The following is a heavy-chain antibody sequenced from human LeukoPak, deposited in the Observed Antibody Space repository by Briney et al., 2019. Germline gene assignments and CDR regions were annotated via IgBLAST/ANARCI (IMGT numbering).Heavy chain of an antibody. Sequence: SETLSLTCAVSGGSISSGGYSWSWIRQPPGKGLEWIGYIYHSGSTYYNPSLKSRVTISVDRSKNQFSLKLSSVTAADTAVYYCAKGPTSWYYFDYWGQGTLVTVSS. J-gene: IGHJ4*02. CDR1: GGSISSGGYS. V-gene: IGHV4-30-2*01. CDR3: AKGPTSWYYFDY. D-gene: IGHD2-2*01. CDR2: IYHSGST.